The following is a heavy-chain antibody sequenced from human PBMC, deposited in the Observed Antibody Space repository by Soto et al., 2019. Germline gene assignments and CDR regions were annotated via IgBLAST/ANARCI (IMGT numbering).Heavy chain of an antibody. D-gene: IGHD2-8*02. CDR2: IYWDDEK. CDR3: AHLVVGGVIDYFYF. J-gene: IGHJ4*02. Sequence: QITLKESGATLVKPTQTLTLTCTFAGFSLCTRAVGVGSIRHPPGKALEWLAFIYWDDEKRYSPSLKSSLTITNDTFEYRVDLGMTGIESEDTAIYYCAHLVVGGVIDYFYFSGQGTLVTVSS. V-gene: IGHV2-5*02. CDR1: GFSLCTRAVG.